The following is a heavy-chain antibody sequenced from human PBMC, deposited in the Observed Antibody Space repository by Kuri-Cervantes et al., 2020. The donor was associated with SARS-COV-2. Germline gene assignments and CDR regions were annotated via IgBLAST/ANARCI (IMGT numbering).Heavy chain of an antibody. CDR3: SRLMYGSGSYYPLSY. D-gene: IGHD3-10*01. CDR1: GFTFSSYW. CDR2: IKQDGSEK. V-gene: IGHV3-7*01. J-gene: IGHJ4*02. Sequence: GGSLRLSCAASGFTFSSYWMSWVRQAPGKGLEWVANIKQDGSEKYYVDSVKGRFTISRDNAKNSLYLQMNSLRAEDTAVYYCSRLMYGSGSYYPLSYWCQGTLVTVSS.